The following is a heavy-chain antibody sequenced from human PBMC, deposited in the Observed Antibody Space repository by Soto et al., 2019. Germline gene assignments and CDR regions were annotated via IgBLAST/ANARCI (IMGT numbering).Heavy chain of an antibody. J-gene: IGHJ5*02. CDR2: INHSGST. Sequence: QVQLQQWGAGLLKPSETLSLTCAVYGGSFSGYYWSWIRQPPGKGLDWIGEINHSGSTNYNPSLKSRVTISGETSKEQVSRKLSSVSDADTAVYYCARTSCNPYVVPAARGNGFDPWGQGTLVTVSS. CDR3: ARTSCNPYVVPAARGNGFDP. CDR1: GGSFSGYY. V-gene: IGHV4-34*01. D-gene: IGHD2-2*01.